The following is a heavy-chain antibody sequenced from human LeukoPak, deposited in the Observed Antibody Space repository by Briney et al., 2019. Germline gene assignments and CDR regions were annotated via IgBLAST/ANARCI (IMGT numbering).Heavy chain of an antibody. V-gene: IGHV1-58*02. J-gene: IGHJ6*02. CDR1: GFTFTSSA. CDR3: AAGPYYGSGSYKTYYYYGMDV. Sequence: SVKVSCKASGFTFTSSAMQWVRQARGQRLEWIGWIVVGSGNTNYAQKFQEGVTITRDMSTSTAYMELSSLRSEDTAVYYCAAGPYYGSGSYKTYYYYGMDVWGQGTTVTVSS. CDR2: IVVGSGNT. D-gene: IGHD3-10*01.